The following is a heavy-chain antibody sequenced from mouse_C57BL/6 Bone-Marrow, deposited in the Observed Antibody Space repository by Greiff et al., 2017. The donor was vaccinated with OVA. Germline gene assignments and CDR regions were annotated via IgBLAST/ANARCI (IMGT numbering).Heavy chain of an antibody. CDR3: GRPGYDGAWFAD. D-gene: IGHD2-2*01. J-gene: IGHJ3*01. Sequence: QVQLQQSGAELVKPGASVKLSCKASGYTFTSYWMHWVKQRPGQGLEWIGMIHPNSGSTTYNEKFKSKATLTVDKSSSTAYMQLSSLTSEDSAVYYCGRPGYDGAWFADWGQGTLVTVSA. CDR1: GYTFTSYW. V-gene: IGHV1-64*01. CDR2: IHPNSGST.